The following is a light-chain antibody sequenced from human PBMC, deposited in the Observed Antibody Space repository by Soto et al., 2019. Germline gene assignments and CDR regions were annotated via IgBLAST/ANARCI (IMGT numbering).Light chain of an antibody. V-gene: IGKV2-28*01. CDR1: QSLLHSNGYNY. J-gene: IGKJ4*01. CDR2: LGS. Sequence: DLVMTQSPLSLPVTPGETASISCRSSQSLLHSNGYNYLDWYLQKPGQSPQLLIYLGSNRASGVPDRFSGSGSDTDFTLKISRVEAEDVGVYYCMQALQTPLTFGGGTKVEIK. CDR3: MQALQTPLT.